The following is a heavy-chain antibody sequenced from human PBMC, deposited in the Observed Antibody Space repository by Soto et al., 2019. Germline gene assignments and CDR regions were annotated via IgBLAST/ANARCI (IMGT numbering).Heavy chain of an antibody. D-gene: IGHD5-12*01. CDR2: ISTYNGNT. J-gene: IGHJ4*02. V-gene: IGHV1-18*01. Sequence: ASVKVSCKASGYTFTNYGISWVRQAPGQGLEWMGWISTYNGNTNYAQKLQGRVTMTTDTSTSTAYMELRSLRSEDTAVHYCAKSWYSDYADYWGQGTLVTVSS. CDR3: AKSWYSDYADY. CDR1: GYTFTNYG.